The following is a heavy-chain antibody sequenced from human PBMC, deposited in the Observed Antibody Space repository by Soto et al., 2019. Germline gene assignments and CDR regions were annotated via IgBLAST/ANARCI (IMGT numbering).Heavy chain of an antibody. D-gene: IGHD1-20*01. V-gene: IGHV4-31*03. J-gene: IGHJ5*02. CDR2: IYYSGST. Sequence: PSETLSLTCTVSGGSISSGGYYWSWIRQHPGKGLEWIGYIYYSGSTYYNPSLKSRVTISVDTSKNQFSLKLSSVTAADTAVYYCARGTHYNPAWFDPWGQGTLVTVSS. CDR3: ARGTHYNPAWFDP. CDR1: GGSISSGGYY.